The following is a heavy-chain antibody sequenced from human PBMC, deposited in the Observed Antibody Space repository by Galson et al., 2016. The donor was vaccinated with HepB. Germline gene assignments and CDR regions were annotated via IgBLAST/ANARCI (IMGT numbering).Heavy chain of an antibody. CDR2: TRNKANSYAT. CDR1: GFTFSVHY. J-gene: IGHJ4*02. CDR3: ARVGYCSSTTCRQAYDY. Sequence: SLRLSCAASGFTFSVHYMDWVRQAPGKGLEWVGRTRNKANSYATEYAASVKGRFTISRDDSKNSLYLQMNSLKIEDTAVYYCARVGYCSSTTCRQAYDYWGQGTLVTVSS. D-gene: IGHD2-2*01. V-gene: IGHV3-72*01.